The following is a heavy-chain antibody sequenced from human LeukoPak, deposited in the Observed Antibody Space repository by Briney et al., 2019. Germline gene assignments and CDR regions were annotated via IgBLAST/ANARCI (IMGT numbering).Heavy chain of an antibody. CDR1: GYAFTDYL. CDR3: ARVSAVAGYIDY. D-gene: IGHD6-19*01. CDR2: INPNTGGT. J-gene: IGHJ4*02. V-gene: IGHV1-2*02. Sequence: ASVKVSCKASGYAFTDYLMHWVRQAPGQGLEWMGWINPNTGGTNYAQKFQGRVSMTRDTSISTAYMELSRLRSDDTAMYYCARVSAVAGYIDYWGQGTLVTVDS.